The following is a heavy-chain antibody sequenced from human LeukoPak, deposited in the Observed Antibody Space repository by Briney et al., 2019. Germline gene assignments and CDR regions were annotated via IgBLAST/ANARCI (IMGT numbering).Heavy chain of an antibody. V-gene: IGHV3-23*01. CDR3: AKYVSAKGPPYALDV. D-gene: IGHD2/OR15-2a*01. J-gene: IGHJ6*02. CDR1: EFTFSSYA. Sequence: GGFLRLSCAASEFTFSSYAMQWVRQAPGKGLEWVSGINVSGGSTWYADSVKGRFTISRDNSKNTLYLQMNSPRAEDTAVYYCAKYVSAKGPPYALDVWGQGTTVTVSS. CDR2: INVSGGST.